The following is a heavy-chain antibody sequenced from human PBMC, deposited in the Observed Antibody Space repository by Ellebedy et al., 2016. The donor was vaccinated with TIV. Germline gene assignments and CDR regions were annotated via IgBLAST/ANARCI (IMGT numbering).Heavy chain of an antibody. CDR2: MNQDGSRR. J-gene: IGHJ3*02. D-gene: IGHD1-1*01. Sequence: GESLKISXAASGFTFSSYAMTWVRQAPGKGLEWVGNMNQDGSRRDYVASVVGRFTISRDNGRNSLYLQMNSLRADDTAVYYCARDGTTSSMDIWGQGTMVTVSS. V-gene: IGHV3-7*01. CDR3: ARDGTTSSMDI. CDR1: GFTFSSYA.